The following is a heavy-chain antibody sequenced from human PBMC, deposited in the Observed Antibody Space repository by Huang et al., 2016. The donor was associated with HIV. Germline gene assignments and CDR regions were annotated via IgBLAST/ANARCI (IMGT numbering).Heavy chain of an antibody. J-gene: IGHJ1*01. Sequence: QITLKESGPTLVKPTQTLTLTCTFSGFSLSTSGVGVGWILQPPGKALEWLALIPWNNDKHYNSSRKSRLTSTKDTSKNKVVLTMANVDPLDTATYYCARRAASGWQQEYFHLWGQGTLVTVSS. D-gene: IGHD6-19*01. CDR3: ARRAASGWQQEYFHL. V-gene: IGHV2-5*01. CDR2: IPWNNDK. CDR1: GFSLSTSGVG.